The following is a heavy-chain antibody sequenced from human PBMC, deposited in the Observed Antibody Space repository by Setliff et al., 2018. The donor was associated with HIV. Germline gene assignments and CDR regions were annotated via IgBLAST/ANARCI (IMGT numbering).Heavy chain of an antibody. D-gene: IGHD3-10*01. J-gene: IGHJ6*02. V-gene: IGHV3-30*01. Sequence: GGSLRLSCAASGFTFSSYAMHWVRQAPGKGLEWVTVISYDGSNKYYADSVKGRFTISRDNSKNTLYLQMNSLRAEDTAVYYCARSVIGYYYYGMDVWGQGTLVTVSS. CDR3: ARSVIGYYYYGMDV. CDR2: ISYDGSNK. CDR1: GFTFSSYA.